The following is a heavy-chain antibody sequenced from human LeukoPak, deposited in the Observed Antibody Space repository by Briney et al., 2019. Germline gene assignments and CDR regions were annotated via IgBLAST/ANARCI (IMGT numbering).Heavy chain of an antibody. J-gene: IGHJ4*02. CDR1: GFSLSNFG. CDR3: AKDSPYYYSRGYYGLFFDY. Sequence: GGSLRLSCAASGFSLSNFGMHWVRQAPGKGLEWVAFIRYDGNSQYNADSVKGRFTISRDNSKNTLSLQMNSLRPEDTAVYYCAKDSPYYYSRGYYGLFFDYWGQGTLVTVSS. V-gene: IGHV3-30*02. D-gene: IGHD3-22*01. CDR2: IRYDGNSQ.